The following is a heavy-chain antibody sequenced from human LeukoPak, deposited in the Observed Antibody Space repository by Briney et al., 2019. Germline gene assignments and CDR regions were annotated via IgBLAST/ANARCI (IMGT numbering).Heavy chain of an antibody. CDR2: IYPGDSDI. Sequence: GESLKISCMGSGYSFSNYWIGWVRQMPGKGLEWMGIIYPGDSDIRYSPSFQGQVTISADTSISTAYLQWSSLKTSDSAIYYCARGAPFDYSGPGTLVTVSS. J-gene: IGHJ4*02. D-gene: IGHD2/OR15-2a*01. CDR1: GYSFSNYW. V-gene: IGHV5-51*01. CDR3: ARGAPFDY.